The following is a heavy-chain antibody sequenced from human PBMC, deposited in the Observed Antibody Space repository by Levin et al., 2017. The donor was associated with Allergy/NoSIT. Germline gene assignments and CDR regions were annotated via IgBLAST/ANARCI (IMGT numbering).Heavy chain of an antibody. Sequence: GGSLRLSCAASGFTFSSYGMHWVRQAPGKGLEWVAVISYDGSNKYYADSVKGRFTISRDNSKNTLYLQMNSLRAEDTAVYYCAKSAYYYDSSGYYSVWGQGTLVTVSS. V-gene: IGHV3-30*18. CDR1: GFTFSSYG. D-gene: IGHD3-22*01. J-gene: IGHJ4*02. CDR2: ISYDGSNK. CDR3: AKSAYYYDSSGYYSV.